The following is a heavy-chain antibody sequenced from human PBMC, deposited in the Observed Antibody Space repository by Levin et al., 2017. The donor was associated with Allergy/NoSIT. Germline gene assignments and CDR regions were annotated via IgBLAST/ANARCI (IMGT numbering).Heavy chain of an antibody. D-gene: IGHD3-22*01. V-gene: IGHV3-15*01. CDR1: GFTFSNAW. CDR3: TTDVTMIVVVIPDY. CDR2: IKSKTDGGTT. J-gene: IGHJ4*02. Sequence: GESLKISCAASGFTFSNAWMSWVRQAPGKGLEWVGRIKSKTDGGTTDYAAPVKGRFTISRDDSKNTLYLQMNSLKTEDTAVYYCTTDVTMIVVVIPDYWGQGTLVTVSS.